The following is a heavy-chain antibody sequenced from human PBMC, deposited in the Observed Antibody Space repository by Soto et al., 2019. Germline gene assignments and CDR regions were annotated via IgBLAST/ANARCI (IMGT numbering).Heavy chain of an antibody. CDR1: GYTFTSYA. CDR2: INAGNYNT. D-gene: IGHD2-21*01. CDR3: ARELYSCGAECPYYMDY. J-gene: IGHJ4*02. Sequence: GASVKVSCKASGYTFTSYAIHWVRQAPGQRLEWMGWINAGNYNTKYSQKFQGRVTITRDTSASTAYMELSSLRSEDTAVYYCARELYSCGAECPYYMDYWGQGTPVTVSS. V-gene: IGHV1-3*01.